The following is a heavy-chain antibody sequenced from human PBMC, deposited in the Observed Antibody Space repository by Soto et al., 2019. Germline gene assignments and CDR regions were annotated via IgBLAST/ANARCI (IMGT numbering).Heavy chain of an antibody. Sequence: GGSLRLSCAASGFTFSSYAMSWVRQAPGKGLEWVSAIGGRGGSTYYADSVKGRFTISRDSSKNTLYLQMNSLRAEDTAVYYCAKQGDYDFWSSSNNWLDPWGQGTLVTVSS. CDR2: IGGRGGST. J-gene: IGHJ5*02. V-gene: IGHV3-23*01. CDR3: AKQGDYDFWSSSNNWLDP. CDR1: GFTFSSYA. D-gene: IGHD3-3*01.